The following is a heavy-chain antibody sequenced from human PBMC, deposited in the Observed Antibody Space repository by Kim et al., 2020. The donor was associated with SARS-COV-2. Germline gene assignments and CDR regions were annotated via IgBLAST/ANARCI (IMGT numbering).Heavy chain of an antibody. V-gene: IGHV4-34*01. CDR2: INHSGST. Sequence: SETLSLTCAVYGGSSSGYYCSWIRQSPGKGLEWIGDINHSGSTNYNPSLKRRVTISLDTSKNQFSLKLSSVTAADTAVYYCSYDFGSGFFDHWGQGTLVT. CDR3: SYDFGSGFFDH. J-gene: IGHJ4*02. CDR1: GGSSSGYY. D-gene: IGHD3-10*01.